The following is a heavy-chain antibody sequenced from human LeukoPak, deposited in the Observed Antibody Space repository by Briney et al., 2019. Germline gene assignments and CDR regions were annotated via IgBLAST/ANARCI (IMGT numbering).Heavy chain of an antibody. V-gene: IGHV1-46*02. CDR3: ARGPSYDYVWGSYRNWGDYYYGMDV. CDR1: GYTFNSYY. CDR2: INPSGGST. Sequence: ASVKVSCKASGYTFNSYYMHWVRQAPGQGLEWMGIINPSGGSTSYAQKFQGRVTMTRDTSTSTVYMELSSLRSEDTAVYYCARGPSYDYVWGSYRNWGDYYYGMDVWGKGTTVTVSS. J-gene: IGHJ6*04. D-gene: IGHD3-16*02.